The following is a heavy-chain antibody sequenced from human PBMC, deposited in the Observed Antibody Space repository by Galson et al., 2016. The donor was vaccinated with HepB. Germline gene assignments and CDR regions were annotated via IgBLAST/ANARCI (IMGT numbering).Heavy chain of an antibody. D-gene: IGHD2-21*01. Sequence: SLRLSCAGSGFTFRDYAMSWVRQAPGKGLEWVSGVSGHASNTHYADSVKGRFTVSRDNSKNTVYLQMKSLRAEDTAVYYCAKGENGDDYNGVDWGQGTLVTVSS. V-gene: IGHV3-23*01. CDR3: AKGENGDDYNGVD. J-gene: IGHJ4*02. CDR2: VSGHASNT. CDR1: GFTFRDYA.